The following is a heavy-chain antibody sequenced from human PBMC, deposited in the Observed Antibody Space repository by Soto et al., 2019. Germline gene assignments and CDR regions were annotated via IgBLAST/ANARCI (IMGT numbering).Heavy chain of an antibody. D-gene: IGHD2-15*01. CDR1: GGSISSYN. CDR2: IYYSWST. Sequence: QVQLQESGRGLVKPSETLSLTCTVSGGSISSYNWSWIRQPPGKGLEWIGYIYYSWSTNYNPSLKSRVTISVDTSKNQFTLKLSSVTAADTAVYYCARHRPGSGGSCYDYWGQGTLVTVSS. CDR3: ARHRPGSGGSCYDY. J-gene: IGHJ4*02. V-gene: IGHV4-59*08.